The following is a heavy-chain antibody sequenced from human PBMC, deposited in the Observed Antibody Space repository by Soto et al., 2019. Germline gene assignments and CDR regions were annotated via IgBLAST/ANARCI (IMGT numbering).Heavy chain of an antibody. Sequence: QVQLQQWGAGLLKPSETLSLTCAVFGGSVNSGNYYWSWIRQPPGKGLEWIGEMSHSGGTHFNQSLQSRVTISVDTSKIQFSLKMSSVTAADTALYYCARVERGTATTVVDAFDIWGPGTMVTVSS. D-gene: IGHD1-1*01. CDR3: ARVERGTATTVVDAFDI. CDR1: GGSVNSGNYY. V-gene: IGHV4-34*01. CDR2: MSHSGGT. J-gene: IGHJ3*02.